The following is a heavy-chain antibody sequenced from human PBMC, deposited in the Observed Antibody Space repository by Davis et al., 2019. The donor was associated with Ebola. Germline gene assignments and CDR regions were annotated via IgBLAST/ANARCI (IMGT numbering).Heavy chain of an antibody. CDR1: GFTFSSYS. CDR3: ARVGCTSAACYYYYGMDV. V-gene: IGHV3-21*01. CDR2: ISSSSSYI. Sequence: GGSLRLSCAASGFTFSSYSMNWVRQAPGKGLEWVSSISSSSSYIYYADSVKGRFTISRDNAKNSLYLQMNSLRAEDTAVYYCARVGCTSAACYYYYGMDVWGKGTTVTVSS. J-gene: IGHJ6*04. D-gene: IGHD2-8*01.